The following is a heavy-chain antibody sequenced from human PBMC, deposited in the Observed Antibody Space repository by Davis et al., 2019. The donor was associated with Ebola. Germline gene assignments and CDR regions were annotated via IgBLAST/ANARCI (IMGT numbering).Heavy chain of an antibody. V-gene: IGHV3-66*01. Sequence: ETLSLTCAVYGGSFSGYYWSWVRQAPGKGLEWVSVIYSGGSTYYADSVKGRFTISRDNSKNTLYLQMNSLRAEDTAVYYCAIEWFGEFIGYWGQGTLVTVSS. D-gene: IGHD3-10*01. CDR3: AIEWFGEFIGY. CDR1: GGSFSGYY. CDR2: IYSGGST. J-gene: IGHJ4*02.